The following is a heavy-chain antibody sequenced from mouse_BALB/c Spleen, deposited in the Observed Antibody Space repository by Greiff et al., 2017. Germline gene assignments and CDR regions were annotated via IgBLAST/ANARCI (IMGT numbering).Heavy chain of an antibody. CDR1: GFTFSSFG. Sequence: EVMLVESGGGLVQPGGSRKLSCAASGFTFSSFGMHWVRQAPEKGLEWVAYISSGSSTIYYADTVKGRFTISRDNPKNTLFLQMTSLRSEDTAMYYCARGGLITFAYWGQGTLVTVSA. D-gene: IGHD1-1*01. CDR2: ISSGSSTI. J-gene: IGHJ3*01. CDR3: ARGGLITFAY. V-gene: IGHV5-17*02.